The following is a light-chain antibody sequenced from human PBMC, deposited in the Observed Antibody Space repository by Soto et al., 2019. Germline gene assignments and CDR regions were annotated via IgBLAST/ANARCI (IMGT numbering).Light chain of an antibody. J-gene: IGKJ1*01. CDR1: QGINNW. CDR3: QQTNNFPWT. Sequence: DLQMTQSPSSVSASVGDRVTITCRASQGINNWLAWYQQKPGKAPKVLISGASSLQSGVPSRFSGSGSGTDLTLTISSLQPEDFATYYCQQTNNFPWTFGQGTKVEIK. CDR2: GAS. V-gene: IGKV1-12*02.